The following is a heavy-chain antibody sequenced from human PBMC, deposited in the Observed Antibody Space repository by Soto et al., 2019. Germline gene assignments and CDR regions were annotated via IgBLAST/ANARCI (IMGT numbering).Heavy chain of an antibody. Sequence: EVQLVQSGAEVKKPGESLKISCKGSGYSFTSYWIGWVRQMPGKGLEWMGIIYPGDSDTRYSPSFQGQVTISADKSIGAAYRQWSSLKASDAAMYYCGSWPTVTTGSDFDIWGQGTMVTVSS. D-gene: IGHD4-17*01. J-gene: IGHJ3*02. CDR3: GSWPTVTTGSDFDI. CDR2: IYPGDSDT. CDR1: GYSFTSYW. V-gene: IGHV5-51*03.